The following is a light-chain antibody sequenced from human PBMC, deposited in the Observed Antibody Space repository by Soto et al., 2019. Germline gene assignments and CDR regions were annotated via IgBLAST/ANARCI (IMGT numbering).Light chain of an antibody. J-gene: IGKJ3*01. CDR3: QQYDNLFT. V-gene: IGKV1-33*01. Sequence: DIQMTQSPSSLSASVGDRVTITCQASQDISTYLNWYQHKSGKAPKLLIYDTSNLQTGVPSRFSGSGSGTDFTFTISSLQSEDIGTYYCQQYDNLFTFGPGTKVDIK. CDR1: QDISTY. CDR2: DTS.